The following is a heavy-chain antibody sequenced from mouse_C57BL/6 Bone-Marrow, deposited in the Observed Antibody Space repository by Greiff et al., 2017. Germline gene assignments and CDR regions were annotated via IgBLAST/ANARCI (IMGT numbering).Heavy chain of an antibody. CDR3: TTNYYCSLAWFAY. CDR2: IDPENGDT. Sequence: VQLQQSGAELVRPGASVKLSCTASGFNIKDDYMHWVKQRPEQGLEWIGWIDPENGDTEYASKFQGKATITADTSSNTAYLRLSSLTSEDTAVYYCTTNYYCSLAWFAYWGQGTLVTVSA. J-gene: IGHJ3*01. D-gene: IGHD1-1*01. V-gene: IGHV14-4*01. CDR1: GFNIKDDY.